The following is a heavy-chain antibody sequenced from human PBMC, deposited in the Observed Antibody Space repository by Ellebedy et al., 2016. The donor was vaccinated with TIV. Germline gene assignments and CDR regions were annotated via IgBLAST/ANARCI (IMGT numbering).Heavy chain of an antibody. D-gene: IGHD3-3*01. CDR1: GFTFSSYT. CDR3: AREKPPNYDFWSGYYTSLYYYYGMDV. V-gene: IGHV3-23*01. CDR2: ISGSGGST. J-gene: IGHJ6*02. Sequence: GGSLRLSCAASGFTFSSYTMSWVRQAPGKGLEWVSAISGSGGSTYYADSVKGRFTISRDNSKNTLYLQMDSLRAEDTAVYYCAREKPPNYDFWSGYYTSLYYYYGMDVWGQGTTVTVSS.